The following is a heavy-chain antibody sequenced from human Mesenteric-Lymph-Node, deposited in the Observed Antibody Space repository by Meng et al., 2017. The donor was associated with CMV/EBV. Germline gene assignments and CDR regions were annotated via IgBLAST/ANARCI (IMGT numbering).Heavy chain of an antibody. CDR1: GFTFSSHW. Sequence: GESLKISCAASGFTFSSHWMTWVRQAPGEGLDWVSAISDTGSSTYYADSVKGRFTISRDNSKNTLYLQVNSLRAEDTAVYYCAKDQYSGTFYFDYWGQGTLVTVSS. V-gene: IGHV3-23*01. J-gene: IGHJ4*02. CDR3: AKDQYSGTFYFDY. CDR2: ISDTGSST. D-gene: IGHD1-26*01.